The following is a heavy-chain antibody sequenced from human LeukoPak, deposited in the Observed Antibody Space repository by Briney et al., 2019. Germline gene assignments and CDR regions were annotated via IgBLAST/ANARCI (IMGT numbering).Heavy chain of an antibody. Sequence: GESLKISCKGSGYSLTSYWIGWVRPMPGKGLEWMGIIYPGDSDTRYSPSFQGQVTISADKSISTAYLQWSSLKASDTAMYYCARRGAGSSSWYSDAFDIWGQGTMVTVSS. V-gene: IGHV5-51*01. CDR2: IYPGDSDT. J-gene: IGHJ3*02. D-gene: IGHD6-13*01. CDR3: ARRGAGSSSWYSDAFDI. CDR1: GYSLTSYW.